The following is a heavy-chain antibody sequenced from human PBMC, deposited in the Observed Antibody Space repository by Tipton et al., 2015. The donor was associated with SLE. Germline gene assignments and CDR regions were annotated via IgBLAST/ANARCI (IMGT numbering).Heavy chain of an antibody. CDR1: GGSISSSSYY. J-gene: IGHJ3*02. D-gene: IGHD2-2*01. Sequence: TLSLTCTVSGGSISSSSYYWGWIRQPPGKGLEWIGSIYYSGSTYYNPSLKSRVTISVDTSKNQFSLKLSSVTAADTAVYYCARTRYCSSTSCYTPHAFVIWGQGTMVTVSS. V-gene: IGHV4-39*01. CDR2: IYYSGST. CDR3: ARTRYCSSTSCYTPHAFVI.